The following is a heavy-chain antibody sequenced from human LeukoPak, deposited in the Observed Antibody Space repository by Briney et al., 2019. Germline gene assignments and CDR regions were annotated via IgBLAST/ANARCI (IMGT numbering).Heavy chain of an antibody. V-gene: IGHV4-34*01. J-gene: IGHJ5*02. D-gene: IGHD6-13*01. Sequence: SETLSLTCAVYGGSFSGYYWSWIRQPPGKGLEWIGEINHSGSTNFNPSLKSRVTISVDTSKNQFSLKLSSVTAADTAAYYCARYYRWYRGWFDPWGQGTLVTVSS. CDR3: ARYYRWYRGWFDP. CDR2: INHSGST. CDR1: GGSFSGYY.